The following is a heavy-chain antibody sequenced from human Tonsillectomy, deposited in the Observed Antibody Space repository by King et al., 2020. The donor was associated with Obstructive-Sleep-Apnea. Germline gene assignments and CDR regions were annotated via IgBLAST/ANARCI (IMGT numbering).Heavy chain of an antibody. Sequence: QLQESGPGLVKPSETLSLICTVSGGSISSSSYYWGWIRQPPGKGLEWIGSIYYSGSTYYNPSLKSRVTISVDTSKNQLSLKLNSVTAADTAVYYCARDRGDGKGFDFWGQGTLVTVSS. D-gene: IGHD2-21*02. CDR1: GGSISSSSYY. V-gene: IGHV4-39*07. CDR2: IYYSGST. CDR3: ARDRGDGKGFDF. J-gene: IGHJ4*02.